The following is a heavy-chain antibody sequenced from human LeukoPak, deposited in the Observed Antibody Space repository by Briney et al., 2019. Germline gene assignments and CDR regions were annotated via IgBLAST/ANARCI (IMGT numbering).Heavy chain of an antibody. CDR2: IYYSGST. CDR1: GGSISSSSYY. J-gene: IGHJ5*02. CDR3: ARDNGDYYDSSGYYYQNWFDP. Sequence: SETLSLTCTVSGGSISSSSYYWGWIRQPPGKGLEWIGSIYYSGSTYYNPSLKSRVTISVDTSKNQFSLKLSSVTAADTAVYYCARDNGDYYDSSGYYYQNWFDPWGQGTLVTVSS. V-gene: IGHV4-39*07. D-gene: IGHD3-22*01.